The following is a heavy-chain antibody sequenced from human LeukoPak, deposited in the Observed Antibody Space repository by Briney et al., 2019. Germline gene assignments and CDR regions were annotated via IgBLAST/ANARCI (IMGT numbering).Heavy chain of an antibody. CDR1: GGSISSGGYY. CDR3: ARGGLLYEGPYLDL. CDR2: IYHSGST. Sequence: SETLSLTCTVSGGSISSGGYYWSWIRQPPGKGLEWIGYIYHSGSTYYNPSLKSRVTVSVDRSKNQFSLKLSSVTAADTAVYYCARGGLLYEGPYLDLWGRGTLITVSS. J-gene: IGHJ2*01. D-gene: IGHD2-2*02. V-gene: IGHV4-30-2*01.